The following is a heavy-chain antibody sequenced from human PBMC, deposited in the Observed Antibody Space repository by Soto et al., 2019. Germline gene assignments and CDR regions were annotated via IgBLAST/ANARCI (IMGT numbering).Heavy chain of an antibody. V-gene: IGHV3-30*18. D-gene: IGHD2-21*02. CDR1: GFTFSSYG. J-gene: IGHJ4*02. CDR3: AKDDVSGDGLWLVSD. CDR2: ISYDGSNK. Sequence: LRLSCAASGFTFSSYGMHWVRQAPGKGLEWVAVISYDGSNKYYAASVKGRFTISRDNSKNTVYLQMNSLRAEDTAIYYCAKDDVSGDGLWLVSDWGQGTPVTVSS.